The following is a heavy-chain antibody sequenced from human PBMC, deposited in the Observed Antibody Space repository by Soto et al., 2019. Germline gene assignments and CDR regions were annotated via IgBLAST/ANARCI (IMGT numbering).Heavy chain of an antibody. CDR3: ARCRSYCRSPSCAKYYYYGMDV. CDR1: GGSISSSNW. CDR2: IYHSGST. Sequence: LSLTCAVSGGSISSSNWWSWVRQPPGKGLEWIGEIYHSGSTNYNPSLKSRVTISVDKSKNQFSLKLSSVTAADTAVYYCARCRSYCRSPSCAKYYYYGMDVWGQGTTVTVSS. D-gene: IGHD2-2*01. V-gene: IGHV4-4*02. J-gene: IGHJ6*02.